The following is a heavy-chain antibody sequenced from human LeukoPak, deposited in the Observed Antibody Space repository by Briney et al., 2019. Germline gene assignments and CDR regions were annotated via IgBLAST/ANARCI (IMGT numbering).Heavy chain of an antibody. V-gene: IGHV4-34*01. CDR1: RGSFSGYY. CDR3: ASLLNVAGYSGHDPDY. J-gene: IGHJ4*02. D-gene: IGHD5-12*01. Sequence: SETLSLTCAVYRGSFSGYYWSWIRQPPGKGLEWIGEINHSGSTNYNPSLKSRVTISVDTSKNQFSLKLSSVTAADTAVYYCASLLNVAGYSGHDPDYWGQGTLVTVSS. CDR2: INHSGST.